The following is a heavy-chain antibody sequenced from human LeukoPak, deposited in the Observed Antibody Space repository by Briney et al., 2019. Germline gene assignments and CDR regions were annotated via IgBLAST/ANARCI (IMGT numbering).Heavy chain of an antibody. Sequence: ASVKVSCKASGYTFTGYYMHWVRQAPGQGLEWMGWINPSSGGTNYAQKFQGRVTMTRDTSISTAYMELSRLRSDDTAVYYCARARRSTSCYTRSCGAGWFDPWGQGTLVTVSS. CDR1: GYTFTGYY. D-gene: IGHD2-2*02. CDR2: INPSSGGT. CDR3: ARARRSTSCYTRSCGAGWFDP. J-gene: IGHJ5*02. V-gene: IGHV1-2*02.